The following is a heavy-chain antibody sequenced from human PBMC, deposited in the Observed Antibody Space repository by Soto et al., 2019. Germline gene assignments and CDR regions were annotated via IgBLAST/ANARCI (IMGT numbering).Heavy chain of an antibody. CDR3: ARDPWRTPPDAAFDV. V-gene: IGHV4-31*03. Sequence: SETLSLTCTVSGGSISSAGYYWSWIRQHPGKGLEWIGYIYFSGVTYYNPSLESRVTISVDTSKNQFSLRLSSVTAADTAVYYCARDPWRTPPDAAFDVWGQGTKVTVSS. CDR1: GGSISSAGYY. J-gene: IGHJ3*01. D-gene: IGHD1-1*01. CDR2: IYFSGVT.